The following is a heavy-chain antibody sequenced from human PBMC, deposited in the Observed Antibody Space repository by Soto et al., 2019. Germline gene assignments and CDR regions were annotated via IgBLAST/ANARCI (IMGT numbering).Heavy chain of an antibody. J-gene: IGHJ4*02. CDR2: IYYSGST. V-gene: IGHV4-31*03. CDR3: AREVAAAGRHYFDS. Sequence: QVQLQESGPGLVKPSQTLSLTCTVSGGSISSGGYYWSWIRQHPGKGLEWIGYIYYSGSTYYNPSLKSRVTISVDTSKNQFSLKLSSVTAADTAVYYCAREVAAAGRHYFDSWGQGTLVTVSS. CDR1: GGSISSGGYY. D-gene: IGHD6-13*01.